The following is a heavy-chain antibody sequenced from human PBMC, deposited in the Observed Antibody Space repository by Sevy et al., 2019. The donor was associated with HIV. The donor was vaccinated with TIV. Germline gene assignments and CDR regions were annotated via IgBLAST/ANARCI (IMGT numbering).Heavy chain of an antibody. CDR3: AKSGGRNTIFGVVIFLTTPRNWFDP. CDR2: ISSSSSTI. CDR1: GFTFSSYS. D-gene: IGHD3-3*01. Sequence: GGSLRLSCAASGFTFSSYSMNWVRQAPGKGLEWVSYISSSSSTIYYADSVKGRFTISRDNAKNSLYLQMNSLRDEDTAVYYCAKSGGRNTIFGVVIFLTTPRNWFDPWGQGTLVTVSS. V-gene: IGHV3-48*02. J-gene: IGHJ5*02.